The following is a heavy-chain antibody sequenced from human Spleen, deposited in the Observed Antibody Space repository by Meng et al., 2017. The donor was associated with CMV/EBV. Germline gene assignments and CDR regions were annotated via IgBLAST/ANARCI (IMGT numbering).Heavy chain of an antibody. V-gene: IGHV4-38-2*02. CDR1: GYSISSGYY. CDR3: GTGNDYYYYGMDV. Sequence: GSLRLSCTVSGYSISSGYYWGWIRQPPGKGLEWIGSIYHSGSTYYNPSLKSRVTISVDTSKNQFSLKLSSVTAADTAVYYCGTGNDYYYYGMDVWGQGTTVTVSS. D-gene: IGHD1-1*01. CDR2: IYHSGST. J-gene: IGHJ6*02.